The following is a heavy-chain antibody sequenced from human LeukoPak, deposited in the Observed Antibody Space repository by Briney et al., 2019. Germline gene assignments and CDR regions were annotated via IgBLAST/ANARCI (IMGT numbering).Heavy chain of an antibody. Sequence: GGSLRLSCAAAGFTFSNYGMHWVRQAPGKGLEWVAVISYDGSNKYYADSVKGRFTISRDNSKNTLYLQMNSLRAEDTAVYYCAKWAGYCSGTSCHYYFDYWGQGTLVTVSS. J-gene: IGHJ4*02. V-gene: IGHV3-30*18. CDR3: AKWAGYCSGTSCHYYFDY. CDR2: ISYDGSNK. CDR1: GFTFSNYG. D-gene: IGHD2-2*01.